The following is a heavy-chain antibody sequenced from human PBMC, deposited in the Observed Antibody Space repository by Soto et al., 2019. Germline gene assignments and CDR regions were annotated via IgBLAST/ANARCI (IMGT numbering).Heavy chain of an antibody. D-gene: IGHD2-15*01. CDR1: GLTFSSYA. CDR2: ISGSGGST. Sequence: PGGSLRLSCAASGLTFSSYAMSWVRQATGKGLEWVSAISGSGGSTYYADSVKGRFTISRDNSKNTLYLQMNSLRAEDTAVYYCAKDLGRYYCSGGSCYYRAGGAFDIWGQGTIVTVSS. V-gene: IGHV3-23*01. CDR3: AKDLGRYYCSGGSCYYRAGGAFDI. J-gene: IGHJ3*02.